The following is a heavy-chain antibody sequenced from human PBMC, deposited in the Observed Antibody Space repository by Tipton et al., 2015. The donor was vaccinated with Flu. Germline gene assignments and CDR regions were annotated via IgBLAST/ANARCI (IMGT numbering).Heavy chain of an antibody. CDR1: GYSFTSDG. CDR2: ISTYNGDT. D-gene: IGHD5-12*01. Sequence: QLVQSGPEVKKPGTSVKVSCKASGYSFTSDGITWVRQAPGQGLEWMGWISTYNGDTNVAQSLQGRVTMTRDTFANTAFLELTGLRSDDTAVYYCTLGLEWLQLWSQGTLITVSS. J-gene: IGHJ1*01. V-gene: IGHV1-18*04. CDR3: TLGLEWLQL.